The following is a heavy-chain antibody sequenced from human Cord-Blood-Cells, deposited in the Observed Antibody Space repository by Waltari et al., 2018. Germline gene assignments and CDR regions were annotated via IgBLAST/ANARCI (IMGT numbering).Heavy chain of an antibody. CDR1: GGPLSSRSYY. J-gene: IGHJ6*03. V-gene: IGHV4-39*01. Sequence: QLQLQESGPGLVKPSAPLSLTCTVSGGPLSSRSYYLGWIRQPPGKGLEWIGSIYYSGSTYYNPSLKSRVTISVDTSKNQFSLKLSSVTAADTAVYYCARGSASDMDVWGKGTTVTVSS. CDR3: ARGSASDMDV. CDR2: IYYSGST.